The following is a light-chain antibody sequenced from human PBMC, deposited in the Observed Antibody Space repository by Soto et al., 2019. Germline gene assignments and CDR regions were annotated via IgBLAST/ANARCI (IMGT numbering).Light chain of an antibody. Sequence: EVVMTQSPATLSASPGERATLSCRASQSVSSNLAWYQQKPGQAPRLLIYGASTRASGIPTRFSGSGSGTQFTLTITSLQSEDFAVYYCQQYKNWPPCTFGQGTKV. CDR3: QQYKNWPPCT. V-gene: IGKV3-15*01. CDR2: GAS. CDR1: QSVSSN. J-gene: IGKJ1*01.